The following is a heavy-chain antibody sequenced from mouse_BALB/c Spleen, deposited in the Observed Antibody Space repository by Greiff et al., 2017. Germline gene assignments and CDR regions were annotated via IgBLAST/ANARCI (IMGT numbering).Heavy chain of an antibody. CDR3: ARDPNWDGDY. D-gene: IGHD4-1*01. V-gene: IGHV7-3*02. CDR2: IRNKANGYTT. J-gene: IGHJ3*01. CDR1: GFTFTDYY. Sequence: EVHLVESGGGLVQPGGSLRLSCATSGFTFTDYYMSWVRQPPGKALEWLGFIRNKANGYTTEYSASVKGRFTISRDNSQSILYLQMNTLRAEDSATDYCARDPNWDGDYWGQGTLVTVSA.